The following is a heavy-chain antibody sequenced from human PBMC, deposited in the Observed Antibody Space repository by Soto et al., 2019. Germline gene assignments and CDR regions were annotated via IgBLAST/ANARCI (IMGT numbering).Heavy chain of an antibody. V-gene: IGHV3-30-3*01. D-gene: IGHD6-13*01. Sequence: GGSLRLSCAASGFTFSSYAMHWVRQAPGKGLEWVAVISYDGSNKYYADSVKGRFTISRDNSKNTLYLQMNSLRAEDTAVYYCARDSSSWGRGPHYWGQGTLVTVSS. J-gene: IGHJ4*02. CDR2: ISYDGSNK. CDR1: GFTFSSYA. CDR3: ARDSSSWGRGPHY.